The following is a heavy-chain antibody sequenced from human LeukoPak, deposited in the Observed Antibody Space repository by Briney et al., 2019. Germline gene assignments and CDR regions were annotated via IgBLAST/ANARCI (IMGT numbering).Heavy chain of an antibody. CDR1: GGSFSGYY. CDR3: ARLEHQSRRGGWFDP. CDR2: INHSGSP. J-gene: IGHJ5*02. D-gene: IGHD2-2*01. V-gene: IGHV4-34*01. Sequence: PSETLSLTCAVYGGSFSGYYWSWIRQPPGKELEWIGEINHSGSPNYNPSLKSRVTISVDTSKNQFSLKLNSVTAADTAVYYCARLEHQSRRGGWFDPWGQGTLVTVSS.